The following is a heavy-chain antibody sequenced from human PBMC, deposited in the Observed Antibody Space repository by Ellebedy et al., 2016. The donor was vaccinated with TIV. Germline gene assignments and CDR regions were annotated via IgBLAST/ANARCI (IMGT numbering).Heavy chain of an antibody. V-gene: IGHV1-46*01. D-gene: IGHD3-16*01. Sequence: AASVKVSCKASGYTFTDYFMHWVRQAPGKGLEWMGMINPSGCSTNYAQKFQGRVTMTRDTSTSTVSMELSSLRSEDTAVYYCARGVWGYGCDIWGQGTMVMVSS. CDR3: ARGVWGYGCDI. CDR2: INPSGCST. J-gene: IGHJ3*02. CDR1: GYTFTDYF.